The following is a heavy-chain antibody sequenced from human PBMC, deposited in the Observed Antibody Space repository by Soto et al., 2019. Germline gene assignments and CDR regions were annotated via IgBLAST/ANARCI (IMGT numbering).Heavy chain of an antibody. Sequence: SETLSLTCAVSGGSFTSNNWWTWVRQPPGQGLEWIGEIYRTGSTNYNPSLRSRVTISLDKSENQFSLKVTSLTAADTAVYYRASRDPGTSVDYWGQGTLVTVSS. V-gene: IGHV4-4*02. J-gene: IGHJ4*02. CDR3: ASRDPGTSVDY. CDR1: GGSFTSNNW. D-gene: IGHD1-7*01. CDR2: IYRTGST.